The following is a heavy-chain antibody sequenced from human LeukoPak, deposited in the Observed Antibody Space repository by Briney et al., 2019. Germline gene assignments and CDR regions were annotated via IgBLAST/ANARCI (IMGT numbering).Heavy chain of an antibody. Sequence: PGGSLRLSCAASGFTFSSYGMHWVRQAPGKGLEWVAVIWYDGSNKYYADSVKGRFTISRDNSKNTLFLEMNNLRAEDAAVYYCATSSDWPYYFHYWGQGTLVTVSS. D-gene: IGHD2-21*01. V-gene: IGHV3-33*01. CDR1: GFTFSSYG. CDR2: IWYDGSNK. J-gene: IGHJ4*02. CDR3: ATSSDWPYYFHY.